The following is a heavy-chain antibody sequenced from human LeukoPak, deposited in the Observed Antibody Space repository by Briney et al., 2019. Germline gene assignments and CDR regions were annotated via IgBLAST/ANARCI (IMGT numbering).Heavy chain of an antibody. CDR1: GFTFSSYG. V-gene: IGHV3-23*01. CDR2: ISNSGGST. J-gene: IGHJ4*02. Sequence: PGGSLRLSCAASGFTFSSYGMHWVRQAPGKGLEWVSGISNSGGSTYYADSVKGQFTISRDNSKNTLYLQMNSLRAEDTAVYYCAKDRGQYYDSSGYYPYYLDYWGQGTLVTVSS. D-gene: IGHD3-22*01. CDR3: AKDRGQYYDSSGYYPYYLDY.